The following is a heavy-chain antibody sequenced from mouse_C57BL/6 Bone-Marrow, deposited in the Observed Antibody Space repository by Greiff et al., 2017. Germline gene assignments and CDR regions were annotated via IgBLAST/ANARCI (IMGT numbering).Heavy chain of an antibody. D-gene: IGHD1-1*02. Sequence: QVQLQQSGPELVKPGASVKLSCKASGYTFTSYGINWVKQRPGQGLEWIGCIYPRDGSTKYNEKFKGKATLTVDTSSSTAYMELHSLTSEDSAVYFCASSGWAWFAYWGQGTLVTVSA. CDR2: IYPRDGST. J-gene: IGHJ3*01. CDR1: GYTFTSYG. V-gene: IGHV1-85*01. CDR3: ASSGWAWFAY.